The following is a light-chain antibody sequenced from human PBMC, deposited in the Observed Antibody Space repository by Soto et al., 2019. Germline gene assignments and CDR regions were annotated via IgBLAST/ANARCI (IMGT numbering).Light chain of an antibody. J-gene: IGLJ1*01. CDR3: QSFDSSLRVYV. CDR1: SSNFGAGYE. Sequence: QSVLTQPPSVSGAPGQRVTISCTGSSSNFGAGYEVHWYKQVPGAAPTLVIFNNLNRPSGVPERFSGSNSGTSASLVISGLQAEDEADYYCQSFDSSLRVYVFGSGTKLTVL. V-gene: IGLV1-40*01. CDR2: NNL.